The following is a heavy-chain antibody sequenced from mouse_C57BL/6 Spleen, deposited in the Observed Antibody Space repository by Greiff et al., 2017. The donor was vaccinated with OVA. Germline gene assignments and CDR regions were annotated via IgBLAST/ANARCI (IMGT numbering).Heavy chain of an antibody. CDR2: IYPGDGDT. Sequence: VQLQQSGPELVKPGASVKISCKASGYAFSSSWMNWVKQRPGKGLEWIGRIYPGDGDTNYNGKFKGKATLTADKSSSTAYMQLSSLTSEDSAVYFCARWDGYYEAMDYWGQGTSVTVSS. D-gene: IGHD2-3*01. CDR3: ARWDGYYEAMDY. J-gene: IGHJ4*01. V-gene: IGHV1-82*01. CDR1: GYAFSSSW.